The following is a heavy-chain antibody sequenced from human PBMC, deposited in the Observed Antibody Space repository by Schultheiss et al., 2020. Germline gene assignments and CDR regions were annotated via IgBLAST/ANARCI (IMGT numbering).Heavy chain of an antibody. J-gene: IGHJ5*02. CDR2: VVPSSGNT. CDR3: ARATSGCSSTSCYDNWFDP. D-gene: IGHD2-2*01. Sequence: ASVKVSCKASGYTFTSYDINWLRQATGQAPEWMGWVVPSSGNTGYAQKFQGRVTMTRDTSISTAYMELSSLRSDDTAVYYCARATSGCSSTSCYDNWFDPWGQGTLVTVSS. CDR1: GYTFTSYD. V-gene: IGHV1-8*01.